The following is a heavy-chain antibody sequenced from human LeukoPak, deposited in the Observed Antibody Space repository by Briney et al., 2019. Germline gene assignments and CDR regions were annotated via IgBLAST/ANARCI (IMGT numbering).Heavy chain of an antibody. D-gene: IGHD3-10*01. J-gene: IGHJ3*02. CDR1: EYTYTSYG. CDR3: ARGSGAFDI. CDR2: IIPIFGTA. Sequence: GASVKVSCKASEYTYTSYGISWVRQVPGQGLEWMGGIIPIFGTANYAQKFQGRVTITADESTSTACMELSSLRSEDTAVYYCARGSGAFDIWGQGTMVTVSS. V-gene: IGHV1-69*13.